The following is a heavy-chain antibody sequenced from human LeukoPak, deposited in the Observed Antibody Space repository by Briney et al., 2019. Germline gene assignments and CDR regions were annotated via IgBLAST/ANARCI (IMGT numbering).Heavy chain of an antibody. Sequence: GGSLRVSCAASGFTLSTYTMKWVRQAPGKGLEWFSYISSGSTIKYYADPVKGRFSIYRDNAKNSLYLQMNSLRDEDTAVYYCATDRGGSGMDVWGQGTTVT. CDR3: ATDRGGSGMDV. D-gene: IGHD3-16*01. CDR2: ISSGSTIK. CDR1: GFTLSTYT. J-gene: IGHJ6*02. V-gene: IGHV3-48*02.